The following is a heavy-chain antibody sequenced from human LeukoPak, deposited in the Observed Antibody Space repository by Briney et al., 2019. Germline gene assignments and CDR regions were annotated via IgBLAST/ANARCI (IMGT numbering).Heavy chain of an antibody. D-gene: IGHD4-17*01. V-gene: IGHV3-48*03. Sequence: GGSLRLSCAASGFTFGSFEMNWVRQAPGKGLEWLSYISSTGSNKYYADSLKGRFTISRDNAKNSLYLQMNSLTAEDTADYYCARDLGDYVGYDAFDIWGQGTRVTVSA. CDR1: GFTFGSFE. J-gene: IGHJ3*02. CDR2: ISSTGSNK. CDR3: ARDLGDYVGYDAFDI.